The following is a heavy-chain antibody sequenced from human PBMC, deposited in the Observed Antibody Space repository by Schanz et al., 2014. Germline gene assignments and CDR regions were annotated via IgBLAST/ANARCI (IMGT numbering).Heavy chain of an antibody. CDR2: ISGSGGST. J-gene: IGHJ6*02. Sequence: EVQVVESGGGLVQPGGSLRLSCEASGFTLTSYALTWVRKAPGKGLEWVAGISGSGGSTDYADSVKGRFIIPRDNSKNTLYLQMNSLRAEDTAVYYCAKIRYDSSGYYLPYYGMDVWGQGTTVIVSS. V-gene: IGHV3-23*04. D-gene: IGHD3-22*01. CDR1: GFTLTSYA. CDR3: AKIRYDSSGYYLPYYGMDV.